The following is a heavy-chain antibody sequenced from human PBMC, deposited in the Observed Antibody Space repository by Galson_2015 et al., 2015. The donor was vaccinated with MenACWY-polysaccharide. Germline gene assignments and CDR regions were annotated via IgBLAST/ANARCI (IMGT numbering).Heavy chain of an antibody. CDR2: IYSGGST. CDR3: AREDGSAFDY. CDR1: GFTVSSKY. J-gene: IGHJ4*02. V-gene: IGHV3-66*01. Sequence: SLRLSCAASGFTVSSKYMSWVGQAPGKGLEWVSVIYSGGSTYYADSVKGRFTISRDNSKNTLYLQMNSLRAEDTAVYYCAREDGSAFDYWGQGTLVTVSS.